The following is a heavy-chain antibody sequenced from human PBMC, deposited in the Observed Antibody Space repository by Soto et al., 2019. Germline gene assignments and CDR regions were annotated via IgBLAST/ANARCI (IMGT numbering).Heavy chain of an antibody. Sequence: SETLSLTCAVSGGSISSSNWWSWVRQPPGKGLEWIGEIYHSGSTNYNPSLKSRVTISVDTSKNQFSLRLSSVTAADTAVYYCATSAYDSSGYYGGVFGYWGQGTLVTVSS. J-gene: IGHJ4*02. CDR1: GGSISSSNW. CDR3: ATSAYDSSGYYGGVFGY. D-gene: IGHD3-22*01. V-gene: IGHV4-4*02. CDR2: IYHSGST.